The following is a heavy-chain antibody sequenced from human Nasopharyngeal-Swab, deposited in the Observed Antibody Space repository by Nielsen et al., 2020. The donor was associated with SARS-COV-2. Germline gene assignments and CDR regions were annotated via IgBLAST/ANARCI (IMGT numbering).Heavy chain of an antibody. V-gene: IGHV3-53*01. CDR3: ARDRFSGYMDV. D-gene: IGHD6-25*01. Sequence: WIRQPPGKGLEWVSVIYSGGSTCYADSVKGRFTISRDNSKNTLYLQMNSLRAEDTAVYYCARDRFSGYMDVWGKGTTVTVSS. J-gene: IGHJ6*03. CDR2: IYSGGST.